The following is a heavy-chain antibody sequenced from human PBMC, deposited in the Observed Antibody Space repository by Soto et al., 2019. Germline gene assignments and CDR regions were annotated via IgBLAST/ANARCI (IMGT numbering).Heavy chain of an antibody. J-gene: IGHJ4*02. CDR1: GFTFSRYW. CDR2: INTDGSNS. V-gene: IGHV3-74*01. D-gene: IGHD6-13*01. CDR3: ARAAYGRSWYADF. Sequence: PGGSLRLSCAASGFTFSRYWMHWVRQSPEKGLVWVSHINTDGSNSNYADSVKGRFTISRDNAKNTLYLQMDGLEAEDTALYYCARAAYGRSWYADFWGQGTLVTVSS.